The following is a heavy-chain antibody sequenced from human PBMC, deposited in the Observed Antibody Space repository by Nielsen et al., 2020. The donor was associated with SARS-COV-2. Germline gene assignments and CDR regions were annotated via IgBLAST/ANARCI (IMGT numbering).Heavy chain of an antibody. D-gene: IGHD2-15*01. CDR2: ISNRGTT. CDR3: AKIYSPRDPGDY. Sequence: SETLSLTCIVSGDSVSSGRYYWSWIRQPPGKALEWVGYISNRGTTNYNPALKSRVTISEDTSKNQISLKLSYVTAADTALYYCAKIYSPRDPGDYWGQGTLVTVSS. V-gene: IGHV4-61*01. CDR1: GDSVSSGRYY. J-gene: IGHJ4*02.